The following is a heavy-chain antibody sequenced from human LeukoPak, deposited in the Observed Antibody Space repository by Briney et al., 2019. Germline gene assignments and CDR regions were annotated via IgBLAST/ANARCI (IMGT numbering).Heavy chain of an antibody. V-gene: IGHV3-30*18. J-gene: IGHJ4*02. CDR2: ISYDGSNK. D-gene: IGHD5-12*01. Sequence: GGSLRLSCAASGFTFSSYGMHWVRQAPGKGLEWVAAISYDGSNKYYADSVKGRFTISRDNSKNTLYLQMNSLRAEDTAVYYCAKDGYSGYDLDYWGQGTLVTVSS. CDR3: AKDGYSGYDLDY. CDR1: GFTFSSYG.